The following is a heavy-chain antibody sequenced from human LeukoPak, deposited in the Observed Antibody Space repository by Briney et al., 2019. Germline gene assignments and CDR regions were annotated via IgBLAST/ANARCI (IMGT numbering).Heavy chain of an antibody. V-gene: IGHV4-59*01. CDR3: ARIGSATLVADNWFDP. Sequence: SETLSLTCTVSGGSISSYYWSWIRQPPGKGLEWLGYIFYSGSTNYNPSLKSRVTISVDTSKNQFSLKLSSVTAADTAVYYCARIGSATLVADNWFDPWGQGTLVTVSS. J-gene: IGHJ5*02. D-gene: IGHD5-12*01. CDR2: IFYSGST. CDR1: GGSISSYY.